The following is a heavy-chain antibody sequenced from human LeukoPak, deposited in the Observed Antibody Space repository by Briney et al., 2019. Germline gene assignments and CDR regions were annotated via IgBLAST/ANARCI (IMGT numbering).Heavy chain of an antibody. J-gene: IGHJ5*02. CDR1: GGSISSSSYY. Sequence: PSETLSLTCTVSGGSISSSSYYWGWIRQPPGKGLEWIGYIYYSGSTYYNPSLKSRVTISVDTSKNQFSLKLSSVTAADTAVYYCASNPPYYYDSSWSWFDPWGQGTLVTVSS. V-gene: IGHV4-30-4*08. CDR3: ASNPPYYYDSSWSWFDP. CDR2: IYYSGST. D-gene: IGHD3-22*01.